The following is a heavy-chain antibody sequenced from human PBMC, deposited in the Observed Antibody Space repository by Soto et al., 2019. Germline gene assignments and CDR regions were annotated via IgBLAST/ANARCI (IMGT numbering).Heavy chain of an antibody. CDR3: ARGLGYCSGGSCYFLYYGMDV. CDR1: GGTFSSYA. J-gene: IGHJ6*02. D-gene: IGHD2-15*01. V-gene: IGHV1-69*06. Sequence: QVQLVQSGAEVKKPGSSVKVSCKASGGTFSSYAISWVRQAPGQGLEWMGGIIPIFGTANYAQKFQGRVTITADKSTSTAYMELSSLRSEDTAVYYCARGLGYCSGGSCYFLYYGMDVWGQGTTVTVSS. CDR2: IIPIFGTA.